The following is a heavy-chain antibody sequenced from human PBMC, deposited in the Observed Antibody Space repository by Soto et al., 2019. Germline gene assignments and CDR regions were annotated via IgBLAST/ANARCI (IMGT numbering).Heavy chain of an antibody. Sequence: QVQLQESGPGLVKPSGTLSLTCAVSGGSISSSNWWSWVRQPPGKGLEWIGEIYHSGSTNYNPSPTSRVTISVDKSKNQFSLKLSSVTAADTAVYYCARELIAAADKRYGRGRWFDPWGQGTLVTVSS. CDR2: IYHSGST. CDR1: GGSISSSNW. D-gene: IGHD6-13*01. J-gene: IGHJ5*02. CDR3: ARELIAAADKRYGRGRWFDP. V-gene: IGHV4-4*02.